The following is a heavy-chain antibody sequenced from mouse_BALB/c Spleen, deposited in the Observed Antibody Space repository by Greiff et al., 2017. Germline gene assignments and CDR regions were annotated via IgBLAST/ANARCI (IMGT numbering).Heavy chain of an antibody. CDR1: GFNIKDTY. V-gene: IGHV14-3*02. J-gene: IGHJ2*01. CDR2: IDPANGNT. CDR3: ARGDHSTMITTLDY. D-gene: IGHD2-4*01. Sequence: VQLQQSGAELVKPGASVKLSCTASGFNIKDTYMHWVKQRPEQGLEWIGRIDPANGNTKYDPKFQGKATITADTSSNTAYLQLSSLTSEDSAVYYCARGDHSTMITTLDYWGQGTTLTVSS.